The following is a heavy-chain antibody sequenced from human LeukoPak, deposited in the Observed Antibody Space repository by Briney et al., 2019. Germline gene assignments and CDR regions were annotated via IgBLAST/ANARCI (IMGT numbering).Heavy chain of an antibody. Sequence: PSQTLSLTCTVSGGSIIIGSYYWSWIRQPAGKGLEWIGRIYTSGSTNYNPSLKSRVTISVDTSKNQFSLKLSSVTATDTAVYYCARDPRVWGSYRRDNWFDPWGQGTLVTVSS. CDR3: ARDPRVWGSYRRDNWFDP. CDR1: GGSIIIGSYY. V-gene: IGHV4-61*02. D-gene: IGHD3-16*02. CDR2: IYTSGST. J-gene: IGHJ5*02.